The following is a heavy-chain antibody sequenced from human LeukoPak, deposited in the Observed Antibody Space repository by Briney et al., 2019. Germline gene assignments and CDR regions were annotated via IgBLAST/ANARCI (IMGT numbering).Heavy chain of an antibody. CDR1: GFTFSSYW. CDR3: AKGKQQWWTFDALDI. J-gene: IGHJ3*02. V-gene: IGHV3-7*02. D-gene: IGHD5-18*01. Sequence: GGSLRLSCAASGFTFSSYWMTWVRQAPGKGLEWVANIKQDGSEKYHVDSVKGRFTVSRDNAKNTLYLQINSLIPDDTAVYYCAKGKQQWWTFDALDIWGQGTTVTVSS. CDR2: IKQDGSEK.